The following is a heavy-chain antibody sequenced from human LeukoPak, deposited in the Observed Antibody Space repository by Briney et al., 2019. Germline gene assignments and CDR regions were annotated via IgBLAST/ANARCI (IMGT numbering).Heavy chain of an antibody. J-gene: IGHJ4*02. CDR1: GFTFSSYA. Sequence: GGSLRLSCAASGFTFSSYAMHWVRQAPGKGLEWVAVISYDGSNKYYADSVKGRFTISRDNSKNTLYLQMNSLRAEDTAVYYCAKVMETYYYDSSGYLDYWGQGTLVTVSS. CDR2: ISYDGSNK. D-gene: IGHD3-22*01. CDR3: AKVMETYYYDSSGYLDY. V-gene: IGHV3-30*04.